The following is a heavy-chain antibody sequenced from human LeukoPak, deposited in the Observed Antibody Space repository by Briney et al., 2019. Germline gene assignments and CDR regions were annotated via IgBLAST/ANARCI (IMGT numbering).Heavy chain of an antibody. CDR1: GGSISSGDYF. CDR3: TRDVPRSSGYPDN. D-gene: IGHD3-22*01. CDR2: IYYSGST. Sequence: SQTLSLTCTVSGGSISSGDYFWSWIRQQPGKGLEWIGYIYYSGSTYYNPSLKSRVAISVDTSKNQFSLTVSSVTAADTAVYYCTRDVPRSSGYPDNWGQGTLVTVSS. J-gene: IGHJ4*02. V-gene: IGHV4-31*03.